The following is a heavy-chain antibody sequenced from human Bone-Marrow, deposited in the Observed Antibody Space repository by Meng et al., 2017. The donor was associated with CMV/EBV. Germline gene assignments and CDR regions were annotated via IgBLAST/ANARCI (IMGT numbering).Heavy chain of an antibody. Sequence: GGSLRLSSKGSGYSFTGYWIAWVRQMPGKGLEWMGIIYPGDSDTRYSPSFQGQVTISADKSISTAYLQWSSLKASDTAMYYCARRGNSGYYFDYWGQGTLATVSS. V-gene: IGHV5-51*01. J-gene: IGHJ4*02. CDR2: IYPGDSDT. CDR3: ARRGNSGYYFDY. CDR1: GYSFTGYW. D-gene: IGHD3-22*01.